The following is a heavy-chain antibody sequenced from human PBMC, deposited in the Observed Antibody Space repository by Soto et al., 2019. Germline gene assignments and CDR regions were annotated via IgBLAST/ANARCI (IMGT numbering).Heavy chain of an antibody. V-gene: IGHV3-48*02. CDR3: ARDLYDSSGYYFKSDAFDI. CDR1: GFTFSSYS. Sequence: GGSLRLSCAASGFTFSSYSMNWVRQAPGKGLEWVSYISSSSSTIYYADSVKGRFTISRDNAKNSLYLQMNSLRDEDTAVYYCARDLYDSSGYYFKSDAFDIWGQGTMVIVSS. D-gene: IGHD3-22*01. J-gene: IGHJ3*02. CDR2: ISSSSSTI.